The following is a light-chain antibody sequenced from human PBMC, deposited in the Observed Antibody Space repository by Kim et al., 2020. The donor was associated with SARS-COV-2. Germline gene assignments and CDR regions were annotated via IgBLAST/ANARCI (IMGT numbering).Light chain of an antibody. CDR1: ESIGDW. V-gene: IGKV1-5*01. CDR3: QHYNPVLYT. Sequence: DIQMTQSPSTLPASVGDRVTITCRASESIGDWLAWYQQRPGKAPQLLISDASTLERGVPSRFSGSGSGTEFTLTISGLQPDDFATYYCQHYNPVLYTFGQGTKVDIK. J-gene: IGKJ2*01. CDR2: DAS.